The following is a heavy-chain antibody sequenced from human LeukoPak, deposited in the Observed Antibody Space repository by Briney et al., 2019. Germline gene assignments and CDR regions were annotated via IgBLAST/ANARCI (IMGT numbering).Heavy chain of an antibody. CDR2: ISYDGSNK. J-gene: IGHJ4*02. D-gene: IGHD3-22*01. CDR3: AIDAVWGCYDSSGYYPLDW. Sequence: GGTLRLSCVASGFTFSSYGMHWVRPAPGKGLERVAVISYDGSNKYYADSVKGRFTISRDNARNSRYRQMNSLRAEDTAVYFWAIDAVWGCYDSSGYYPLDWGGQGTLVTVSS. CDR1: GFTFSSYG. V-gene: IGHV3-33*05.